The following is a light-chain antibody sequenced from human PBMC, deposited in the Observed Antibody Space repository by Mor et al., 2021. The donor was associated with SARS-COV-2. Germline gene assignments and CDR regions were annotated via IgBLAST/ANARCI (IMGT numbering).Light chain of an antibody. J-gene: IGKJ1*01. CDR2: YAS. CDR3: QQRHSHPVT. V-gene: IGKV6-21*01. Sequence: WYQHKPGQSPKLLIKYASQSVSGVPSRFRGRGSGTHFTLTISDLVVGDVATYYCQQRHSHPVTFGQGTKV.